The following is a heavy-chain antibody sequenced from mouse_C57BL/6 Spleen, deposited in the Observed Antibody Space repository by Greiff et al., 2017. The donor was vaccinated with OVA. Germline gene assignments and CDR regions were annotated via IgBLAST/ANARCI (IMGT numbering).Heavy chain of an antibody. J-gene: IGHJ4*01. V-gene: IGHV1-50*01. Sequence: QVQLQQPGAELVKPGASVKLSCKASGYTFTSYWLPWVKQRPGQGLAWIGEIDPSDSYTNYNQKFKGKATLTVDTSSSTAYMQLSSLTSEDSAVYYCARRYYYGSRIDAMDYWGQGTSVTVSS. D-gene: IGHD1-1*01. CDR1: GYTFTSYW. CDR3: ARRYYYGSRIDAMDY. CDR2: IDPSDSYT.